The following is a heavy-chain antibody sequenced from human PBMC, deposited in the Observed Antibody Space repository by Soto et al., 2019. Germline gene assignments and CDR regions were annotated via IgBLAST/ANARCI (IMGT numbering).Heavy chain of an antibody. CDR3: ARDNPPYCSSTSCYKGFYYFDY. CDR2: ISYDGSNK. J-gene: IGHJ4*02. D-gene: IGHD2-2*02. CDR1: GFTFSSYA. V-gene: IGHV3-30-3*01. Sequence: PXGSLRLSCAASGFTFSSYAMHWVRQAPGKGLDWVAVISYDGSNKYYADSVKGRFTISRDNSKNTLYLQMNSLRAEDTAVYYCARDNPPYCSSTSCYKGFYYFDYWGQGTLVTVSS.